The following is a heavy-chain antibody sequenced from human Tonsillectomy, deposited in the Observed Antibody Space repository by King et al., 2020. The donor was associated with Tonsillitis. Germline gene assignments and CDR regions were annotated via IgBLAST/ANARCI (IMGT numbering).Heavy chain of an antibody. CDR2: IKPDSGGT. D-gene: IGHD6-19*01. V-gene: IGHV1-2*07. CDR3: ARETGGWRSFDY. J-gene: IGHJ4*02. Sequence: VQLVQSGAEVKKPGVSVKVSCKASGYSFTDYSVHWVRQAPGQGLEWMGGIKPDSGGTNYAHKFDGRVTMTRDTSINTAYMELTGLRSDDTAVYYCARETGGWRSFDYWGQGALVTVSS. CDR1: GYSFTDYS.